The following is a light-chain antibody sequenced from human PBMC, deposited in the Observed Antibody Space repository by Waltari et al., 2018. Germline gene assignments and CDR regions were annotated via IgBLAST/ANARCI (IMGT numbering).Light chain of an antibody. CDR2: DVS. CDR1: NSDVGAYNY. CDR3: CSYAGGYTWV. Sequence: QSALTQPRSVSGSPGQSVTISCTGTNSDVGAYNYVSWYQQHPGKATKLMIYDVSKWPSGVPDRFSGSTSGNTASLTISGLQAEDEADYYCCSYAGGYTWVFGGGTKLTVL. J-gene: IGLJ3*02. V-gene: IGLV2-11*01.